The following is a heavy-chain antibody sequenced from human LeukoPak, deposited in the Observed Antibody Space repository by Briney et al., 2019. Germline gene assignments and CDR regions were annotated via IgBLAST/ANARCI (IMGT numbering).Heavy chain of an antibody. Sequence: SVKVSCKASGGTFSSYAISWVRQAPGQGLEWMGGIIPIFGTANYAQKFQGRVTITADKSTSTAYMELSSLRSEDTAVYYCARSLVATRAFPLDYWGQGTLVTVSS. V-gene: IGHV1-69*06. CDR3: ARSLVATRAFPLDY. J-gene: IGHJ4*02. CDR2: IIPIFGTA. D-gene: IGHD5-12*01. CDR1: GGTFSSYA.